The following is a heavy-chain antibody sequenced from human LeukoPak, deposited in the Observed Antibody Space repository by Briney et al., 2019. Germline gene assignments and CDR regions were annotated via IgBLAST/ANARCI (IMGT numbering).Heavy chain of an antibody. Sequence: PGGSLRLSCAASGFTFDEYAMHWVRQAPGKGLEWVSGISWNSGSIAYADSVKGRFTISRDNAKNTLYLQMNSLRAEDTAVYYCARELWFGESDGGNFDYWGQGTLVTVSS. CDR2: ISWNSGSI. CDR3: ARELWFGESDGGNFDY. J-gene: IGHJ4*02. V-gene: IGHV3-9*01. D-gene: IGHD3-10*01. CDR1: GFTFDEYA.